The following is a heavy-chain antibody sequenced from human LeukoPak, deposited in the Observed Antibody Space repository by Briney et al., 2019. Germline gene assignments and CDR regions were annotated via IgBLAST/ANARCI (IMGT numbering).Heavy chain of an antibody. Sequence: GGSLRLSCAASGFTFSDYYMSWIRQAPGKGLEGVSYISSSGSTIYYADSVKGRFTISRDNAKNSLYLQMNSLRAADTAVYYCARVPGFFGNWFAPWGQGNLVTVSS. CDR1: GFTFSDYY. D-gene: IGHD3-3*01. CDR2: ISSSGSTI. V-gene: IGHV3-11*01. J-gene: IGHJ5*02. CDR3: ARVPGFFGNWFAP.